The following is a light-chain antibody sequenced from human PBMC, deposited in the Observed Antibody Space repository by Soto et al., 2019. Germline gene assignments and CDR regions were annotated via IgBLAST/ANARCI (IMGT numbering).Light chain of an antibody. CDR1: QTVRNN. CDR3: QQYNNWPLT. Sequence: EFVLTQSPGTLSLSPGERATLSCRASQTVRNNYLAWYQQKPGQAPRLLIYGASTRATGTPARFSGSGSGTEFTLTISSLQSEDFAVYYCQQYNNWPLTFGGGTKVDIK. V-gene: IGKV3-15*01. J-gene: IGKJ4*01. CDR2: GAS.